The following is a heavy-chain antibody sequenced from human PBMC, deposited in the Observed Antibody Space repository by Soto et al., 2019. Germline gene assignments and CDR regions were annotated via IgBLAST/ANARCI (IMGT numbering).Heavy chain of an antibody. CDR3: ARDGMDHDSGSYPDSENWFDP. V-gene: IGHV4-59*01. J-gene: IGHJ5*02. CDR2: IYYSGST. CDR1: GGSISSYY. D-gene: IGHD3-10*01. Sequence: LSLTCTVSGGSISSYYWSWIRQPPGKGLEWIGYIYYSGSTNYNPSLKSRVTISVDTSKNQFSLKLSSVTAADTAVYYCARDGMDHDSGSYPDSENWFDPWGQGTLVTVSS.